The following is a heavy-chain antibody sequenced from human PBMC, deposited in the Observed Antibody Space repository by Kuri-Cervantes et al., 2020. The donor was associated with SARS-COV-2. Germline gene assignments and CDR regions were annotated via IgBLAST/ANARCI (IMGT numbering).Heavy chain of an antibody. CDR2: ISSSSSTI. Sequence: GESLKISCAASGFTFSSYSMNWVRQAPGKGLEWVSYISSSSSTIYYADSVKGRFTISRDNAKNSLYLQMNSLRAEDTAVYYCAKDLFSGTSCYDYWGQGTLVTVSS. CDR1: GFTFSSYS. V-gene: IGHV3-48*01. D-gene: IGHD2-2*01. J-gene: IGHJ4*02. CDR3: AKDLFSGTSCYDY.